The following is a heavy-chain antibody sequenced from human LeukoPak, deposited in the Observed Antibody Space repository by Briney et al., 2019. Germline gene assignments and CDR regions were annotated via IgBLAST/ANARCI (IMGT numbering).Heavy chain of an antibody. J-gene: IGHJ4*02. D-gene: IGHD3-22*01. Sequence: PGGSLRLSCAASGFTFSSYSMNWVRPAPGKGLGWGSSISSSSSYIYYADSVKGRFTISRDNAKNSLYLQMNSLRAEDTAVYYCAREAAYYDSSGYYVYWGQGTLVTVSS. CDR3: AREAAYYDSSGYYVY. V-gene: IGHV3-21*01. CDR1: GFTFSSYS. CDR2: ISSSSSYI.